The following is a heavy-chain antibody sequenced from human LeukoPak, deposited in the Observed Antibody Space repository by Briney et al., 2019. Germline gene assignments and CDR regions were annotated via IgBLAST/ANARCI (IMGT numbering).Heavy chain of an antibody. J-gene: IGHJ4*02. V-gene: IGHV3-33*01. Sequence: GGSLRLSCAASGFTFSSYGMHWVRQAPGKGREWVAVIWYDGSNKYYADSVKGRFTISRDNSKNTLYLQMNSLRAEDTAVYYCARVLDGYTDYWGQGTLVTVSS. D-gene: IGHD5-24*01. CDR1: GFTFSSYG. CDR2: IWYDGSNK. CDR3: ARVLDGYTDY.